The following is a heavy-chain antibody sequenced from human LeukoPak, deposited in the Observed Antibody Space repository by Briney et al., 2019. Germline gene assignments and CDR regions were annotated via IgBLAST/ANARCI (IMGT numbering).Heavy chain of an antibody. CDR3: ARDGPLLDV. J-gene: IGHJ6*02. Sequence: PGGSLRLSCAASGFTFSSYARHRVRQAPGKGLEWVSSISSSSSYIYYADSVKGRFTISRDNAKNSLYLQMNSLRAEDTAVYYCARDGPLLDVWGQGTTVTVSS. CDR1: GFTFSSYA. D-gene: IGHD3-10*01. CDR2: ISSSSSYI. V-gene: IGHV3-21*01.